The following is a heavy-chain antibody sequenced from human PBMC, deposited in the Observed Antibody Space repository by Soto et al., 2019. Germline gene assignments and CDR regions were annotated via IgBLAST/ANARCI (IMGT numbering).Heavy chain of an antibody. CDR1: GFTFSSYS. J-gene: IGHJ3*02. D-gene: IGHD4-17*01. Sequence: PGGSLRLSCAPSGFTFSSYSMHWARQAPGKGLEWVAVIWYDGSNKVYADSVKGRFTISRDNSKNTLYLQMNSLRAEDTAVYYCARDLSGDYGALDTWGQGTMVTVSS. CDR3: ARDLSGDYGALDT. V-gene: IGHV3-33*01. CDR2: IWYDGSNK.